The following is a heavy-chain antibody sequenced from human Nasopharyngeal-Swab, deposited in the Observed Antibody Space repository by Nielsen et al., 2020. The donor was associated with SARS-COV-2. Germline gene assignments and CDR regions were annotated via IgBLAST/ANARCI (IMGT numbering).Heavy chain of an antibody. J-gene: IGHJ4*02. CDR1: GFTFSSYG. Sequence: GESLKISCAASGFTFSSYGMHWVRQAPGKGLEWVAVISYDGSNKYYADSVKGRFTISRDNSKNTLYLQMNSLRAEDTAVYYCAKFNIWGSGYVDYWGQGTLVTVSS. CDR3: AKFNIWGSGYVDY. V-gene: IGHV3-30*18. D-gene: IGHD3-3*01. CDR2: ISYDGSNK.